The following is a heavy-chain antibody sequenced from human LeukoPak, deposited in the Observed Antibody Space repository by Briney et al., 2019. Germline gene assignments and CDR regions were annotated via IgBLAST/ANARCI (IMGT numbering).Heavy chain of an antibody. CDR1: GITLSGLW. CDR2: IKEDGSET. CDR3: AIYCRGGGICRFDD. Sequence: GGSLILSCAASGITLSGLWMSWVRQAPGKGLQWVANIKEDGSETIYVDSVKGRFTISRDNARNSVYLQMNSLRAEDTAVYYCAIYCRGGGICRFDDWGQGIPVTVSS. D-gene: IGHD2-15*01. J-gene: IGHJ4*02. V-gene: IGHV3-7*05.